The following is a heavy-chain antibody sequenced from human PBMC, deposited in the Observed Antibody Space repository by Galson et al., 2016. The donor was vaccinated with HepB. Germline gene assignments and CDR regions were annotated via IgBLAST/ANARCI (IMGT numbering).Heavy chain of an antibody. D-gene: IGHD3-9*01. CDR2: IYYSGST. V-gene: IGHV4-31*03. CDR1: GGSMSSGGYY. CDR3: ARGTLQYFDWDACDI. J-gene: IGHJ3*02. Sequence: TLSLTCTVSGGSMSSGGYYWSWIRQYPGKGLEWIGYIYYSGSTNYNPSLKSRVTISVDTSKNQFSLRLSSVTAADTAVDYCARGTLQYFDWDACDIWGQGTMVSVSS.